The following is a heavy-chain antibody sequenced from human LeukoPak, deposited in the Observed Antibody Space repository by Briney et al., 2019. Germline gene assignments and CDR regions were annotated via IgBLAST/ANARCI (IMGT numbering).Heavy chain of an antibody. CDR3: AKVRIHSYGSDY. J-gene: IGHJ4*02. CDR1: GFTFSSYG. CDR2: IRYDGSNK. D-gene: IGHD5-18*01. V-gene: IGHV3-30*02. Sequence: GGSLRLSCAASGFTFSSYGMHWARQAPGKGLEWVAFIRYDGSNKYYADSVKGRFTISRDNSKNTLYLQTNSLRAEDTAVYYCAKVRIHSYGSDYWGQGTLVTVSS.